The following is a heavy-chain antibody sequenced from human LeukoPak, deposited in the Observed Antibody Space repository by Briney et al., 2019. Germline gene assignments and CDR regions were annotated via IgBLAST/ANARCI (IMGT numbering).Heavy chain of an antibody. Sequence: ASVKVSCKASGGTFSSYAISWVRQAPGQGLEWMGGIIPIFGTANYAQKFQGRVTITADKSTSTAYMELSSLRSEDTAVYYCTVCGDYEVYWGQGTLVTVSS. J-gene: IGHJ4*02. V-gene: IGHV1-69*06. CDR3: TVCGDYEVY. CDR1: GGTFSSYA. CDR2: IIPIFGTA. D-gene: IGHD4-17*01.